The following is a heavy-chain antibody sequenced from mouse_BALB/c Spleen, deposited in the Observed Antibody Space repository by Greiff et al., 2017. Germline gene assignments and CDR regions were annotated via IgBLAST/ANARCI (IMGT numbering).Heavy chain of an antibody. CDR2: INPSNGRT. CDR1: GYTFTSYW. CDR3: AREGNDGGGQFAY. V-gene: IGHV1S81*02. D-gene: IGHD1-1*02. J-gene: IGHJ3*01. Sequence: QVQLQQPGAELVKPGASVKLSCKASGYTFTSYWMHWVKQRPGQGLEWIGEINPSNGRTNYNEKFKSKATLTVDKSSSTAYMQLSSLTSEDSAVYYCAREGNDGGGQFAYWGQGTLVTVSA.